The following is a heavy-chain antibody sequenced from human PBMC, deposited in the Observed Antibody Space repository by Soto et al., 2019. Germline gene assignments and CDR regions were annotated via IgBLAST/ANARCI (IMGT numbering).Heavy chain of an antibody. CDR2: INPATGAA. V-gene: IGHV1-2*02. Sequence: QLHLVQSGAVVKKPGASVTVSCSASGYPVTAYYMHWVRQAPGRGLEWMGGINPATGAAKYTQTFQGRVTMHRDTSTSTVFMELGGLTSEDTAVFYCARGGGVGVAGSAAFDMWGQGTLVTVSS. J-gene: IGHJ3*02. D-gene: IGHD3-3*01. CDR1: GYPVTAYY. CDR3: ARGGGVGVAGSAAFDM.